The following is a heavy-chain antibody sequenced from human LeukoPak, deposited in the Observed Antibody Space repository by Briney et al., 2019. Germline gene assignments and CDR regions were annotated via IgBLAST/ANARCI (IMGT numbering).Heavy chain of an antibody. CDR1: GFTFSNAW. CDR3: TGELTGTTSDY. J-gene: IGHJ4*02. D-gene: IGHD1-20*01. V-gene: IGHV3-15*01. CDR2: IKSKTDGGTT. Sequence: PGGSLRLSCAASGFTFSNAWMSWVRQAPGKGLEWVGRIKSKTDGGTTDYAAPVKGRFTISRDDSKNTLYLQMNSLKTEDTAVYYCTGELTGTTSDYWGQGTLVTVSS.